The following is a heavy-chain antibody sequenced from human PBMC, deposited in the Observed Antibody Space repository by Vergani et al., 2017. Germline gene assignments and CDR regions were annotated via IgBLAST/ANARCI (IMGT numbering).Heavy chain of an antibody. D-gene: IGHD3-3*01. J-gene: IGHJ4*02. V-gene: IGHV3-23*01. CDR3: AKDLDFWSGHVNCAFDY. CDR2: ISGSGGST. CDR1: GFTFSSYA. Sequence: EVQLLESGGGLVQPGGSLRLSCAASGFTFSSYAMSWVRQAPGKGLEWVSAISGSGGSTYYADSVKGRFTISRDNSKNTLYLQMNSLRAEDTAVYYCAKDLDFWSGHVNCAFDYWGQGTLVTVSS.